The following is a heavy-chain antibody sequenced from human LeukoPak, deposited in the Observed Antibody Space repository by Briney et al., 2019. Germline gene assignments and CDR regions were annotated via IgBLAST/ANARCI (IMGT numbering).Heavy chain of an antibody. CDR2: ISYDGSNK. J-gene: IGHJ4*02. V-gene: IGHV3-30*04. Sequence: GGSLRLSCAASGFTFSSYAMHWVRQAPGKGLEWVAVISYDGSNKYYADSVKGRFTLSRDSSKNTLSLQMNSLRVEDTAVYYCAREKGPYSSGSDPYYFDYWGQGTLVTVSS. D-gene: IGHD6-19*01. CDR1: GFTFSSYA. CDR3: AREKGPYSSGSDPYYFDY.